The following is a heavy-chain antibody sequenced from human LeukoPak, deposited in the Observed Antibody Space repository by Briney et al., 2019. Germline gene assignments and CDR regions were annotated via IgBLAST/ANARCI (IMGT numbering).Heavy chain of an antibody. V-gene: IGHV3-48*03. J-gene: IGHJ4*02. CDR1: GFTFSSYE. CDR2: ISSSGSTT. D-gene: IGHD6-19*01. CDR3: ARGVDDIAVAGHFDY. Sequence: GGSLRLSCAASGFTFSSYEMNWVRQAPGKGLEWVSYISSSGSTTYYADSEKGRFTISRDNAKNSLYLQMNSLRAEDTAVYYCARGVDDIAVAGHFDYWGQGTPVTVPS.